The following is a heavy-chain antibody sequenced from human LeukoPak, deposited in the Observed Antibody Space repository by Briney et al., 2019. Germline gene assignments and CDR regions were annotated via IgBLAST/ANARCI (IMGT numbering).Heavy chain of an antibody. CDR3: AREMATGFDY. J-gene: IGHJ4*02. CDR2: IYATGTT. D-gene: IGHD5-24*01. CDR1: GGSISGYF. V-gene: IGHV4-4*07. Sequence: PSEALSLTCTVSGGSISGYFWSWIRQPAGKGLEWIGRIYATGTTNYNPSLKSRVTISVDTSKNQFSLKLSSVTAADTAVYYCAREMATGFDYWGQGTLVTVSS.